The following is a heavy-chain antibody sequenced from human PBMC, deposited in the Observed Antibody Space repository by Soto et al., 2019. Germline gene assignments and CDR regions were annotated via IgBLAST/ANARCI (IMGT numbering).Heavy chain of an antibody. Sequence: PFETLSLTCIVSGESISSSSYYWGWIRQPPGKGLKWIGSIYYSGRTYYNPSFKSRVTISIDTSKNQFSLKLSSVTATDTAVYYCARQRTTVVTQAYFDHWGQGALVTVSS. CDR1: GESISSSSYY. CDR3: ARQRTTVVTQAYFDH. CDR2: IYYSGRT. D-gene: IGHD2-21*02. V-gene: IGHV4-39*01. J-gene: IGHJ4*02.